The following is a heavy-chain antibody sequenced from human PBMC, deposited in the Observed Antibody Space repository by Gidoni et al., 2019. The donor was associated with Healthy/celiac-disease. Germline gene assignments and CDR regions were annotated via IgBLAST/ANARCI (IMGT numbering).Heavy chain of an antibody. CDR1: GFTFSSYG. J-gene: IGHJ3*02. CDR2: ISYDGSNK. D-gene: IGHD2-21*02. CDR3: AILVVTTYRLLDAFDI. Sequence: QVQLVESGGGVVQPGRSLRLSCAASGFTFSSYGMHWVRQAPGKGLEWVAVISYDGSNKYYADSVKGRFTISRDNSKNTLYLQMNSLRAEDTAVYYCAILVVTTYRLLDAFDIWGQGTMVTVSS. V-gene: IGHV3-30*03.